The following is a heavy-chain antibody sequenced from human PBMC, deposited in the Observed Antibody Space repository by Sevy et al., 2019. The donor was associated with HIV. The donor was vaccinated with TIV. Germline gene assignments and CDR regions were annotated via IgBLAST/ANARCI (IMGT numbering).Heavy chain of an antibody. CDR2: MNSNSGNT. CDR3: ARYYYDSSGYYDYNGMDV. V-gene: IGHV1-8*01. Sequence: ASVKVSCKASGYTFTSYDINWVRQATGQGLEWMGWMNSNSGNTGYAQKFQGRVTMTRNTSISTAYMELSSLRSEGTAVYYCARYYYDSSGYYDYNGMDVWGQGTTVTVSS. CDR1: GYTFTSYD. J-gene: IGHJ6*02. D-gene: IGHD3-22*01.